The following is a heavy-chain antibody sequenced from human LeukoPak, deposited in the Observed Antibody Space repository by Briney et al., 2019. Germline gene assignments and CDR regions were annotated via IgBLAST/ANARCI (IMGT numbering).Heavy chain of an antibody. CDR3: ARDPVDCSSTSCYKLAFDI. CDR1: GGSISSGGYY. V-gene: IGHV4-30-2*01. J-gene: IGHJ3*02. D-gene: IGHD2-2*02. CDR2: IYHSGST. Sequence: SQTLSLTCTVSGGSISSGGYYWSWIRQPPGKGLEWIGYIYHSGSTYYNPSLKSRVTISVDRSKNQFSLKLSSVTAADTAVYYCARDPVDCSSTSCYKLAFDIWGQGTMVTVSS.